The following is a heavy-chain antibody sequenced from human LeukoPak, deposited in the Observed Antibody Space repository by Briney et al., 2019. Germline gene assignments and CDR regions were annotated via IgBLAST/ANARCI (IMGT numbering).Heavy chain of an antibody. CDR2: IYHSGST. Sequence: SETLSLTCTVSGYSISSGYYWGWIRQPPGKGLEWIGSIYHSGSTYYNPSLKSRVTISADTSKNQFSLKLSSVTAADTAVYYCARGLGITMVRGVIDNFDYWGQGTLVTVSS. CDR3: ARGLGITMVRGVIDNFDY. J-gene: IGHJ4*02. V-gene: IGHV4-38-2*02. CDR1: GYSISSGYY. D-gene: IGHD3-10*01.